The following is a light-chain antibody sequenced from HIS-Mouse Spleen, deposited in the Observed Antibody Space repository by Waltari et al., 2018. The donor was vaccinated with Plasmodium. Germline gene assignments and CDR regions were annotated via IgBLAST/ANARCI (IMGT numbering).Light chain of an antibody. CDR2: EDS. J-gene: IGLJ3*02. Sequence: SYELTQPPPVSVSPGQTARSTCSRTALPKKSASWYQQKSGQAPVLVSYEDSKRPSGIPERFSGSSSGTMATLTISGAQVEDEADYYCYSTDSSGNHRVFGGGTKLTVL. CDR3: YSTDSSGNHRV. CDR1: ALPKKS. V-gene: IGLV3-10*01.